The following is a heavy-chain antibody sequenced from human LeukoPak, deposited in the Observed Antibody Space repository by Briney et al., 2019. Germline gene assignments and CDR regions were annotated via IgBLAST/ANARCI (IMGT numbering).Heavy chain of an antibody. CDR3: VKNGYSSSWYFQFDY. CDR2: ISSNGGST. Sequence: GGSLRLSCAASGFTFSSYAMSWVRQAPGKGLEYVSAISSNGGSTYYADSVKGRFTISRDSSKNTLYLQMSSLRAEDTAVYYCVKNGYSSSWYFQFDYWGQGTLVTVSS. V-gene: IGHV3-64D*09. J-gene: IGHJ4*02. D-gene: IGHD6-13*01. CDR1: GFTFSSYA.